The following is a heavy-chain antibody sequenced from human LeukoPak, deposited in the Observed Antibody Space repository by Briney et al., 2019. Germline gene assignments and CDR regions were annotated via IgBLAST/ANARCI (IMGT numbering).Heavy chain of an antibody. CDR1: GDSVSSNNAA. J-gene: IGHJ4*02. Sequence: SQTLSLTCDISGDSVSSNNAAWNWIRQSPSRGLEWLGRTFYRSKWYNEYEVSLKSRLTINADTSKNHFSLQLNSVTPEDTAVYYCARSGGTAIGNYERATFDYWGQGTLVTVSS. CDR2: TFYRSKWYN. V-gene: IGHV6-1*01. D-gene: IGHD1-7*01. CDR3: ARSGGTAIGNYERATFDY.